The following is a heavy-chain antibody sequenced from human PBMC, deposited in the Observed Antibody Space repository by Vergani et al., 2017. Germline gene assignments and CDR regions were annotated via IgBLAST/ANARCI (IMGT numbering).Heavy chain of an antibody. Sequence: EVQLLESGGGLVQPGGSLRLSCAASGFTFSSYAMSWVRQAPGKGLKWVSAISGSGGSTYYADSVKGRFTISRDNAKNTLYLQMNSLRAEDTAVYYCAKDHYPLIVVVPAGADYWGQGTLVTVSS. CDR3: AKDHYPLIVVVPAGADY. J-gene: IGHJ4*02. V-gene: IGHV3-23*01. CDR2: ISGSGGST. CDR1: GFTFSSYA. D-gene: IGHD2-2*01.